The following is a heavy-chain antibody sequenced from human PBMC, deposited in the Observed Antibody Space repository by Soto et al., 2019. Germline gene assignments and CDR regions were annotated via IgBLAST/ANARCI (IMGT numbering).Heavy chain of an antibody. V-gene: IGHV3-11*01. J-gene: IGHJ2*01. D-gene: IGHD2-8*01. CDR1: GFTFSDYY. Sequence: PGGSLRLSCAASGFTFSDYYMSWIRQAPGKGLEWVSYISSSGSTIYYADSVKGRFTISRDNAKNSLYLQMNSLRAEDTAVYYCAREGYCTNGVCYINWYFDLWGRGTLVTVSS. CDR3: AREGYCTNGVCYINWYFDL. CDR2: ISSSGSTI.